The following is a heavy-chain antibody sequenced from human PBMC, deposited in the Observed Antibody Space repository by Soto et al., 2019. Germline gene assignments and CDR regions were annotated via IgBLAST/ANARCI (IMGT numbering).Heavy chain of an antibody. V-gene: IGHV3-23*01. CDR1: GFTFSSYA. CDR3: XXXXXTXDY. J-gene: IGHJ4*02. CDR2: ISGSGGSX. Sequence: EVQLLESGGGLVQPGGSLRLSCAASGFTFSSYAMSWVRQAPGKGLEWVSAISGSGGSXXYADSVKGRFTIXRXNSKXXXXXXXXXXXXXXXXXXXXXXXXXTXDYWGQGTLVTVSS. D-gene: IGHD2-21*02.